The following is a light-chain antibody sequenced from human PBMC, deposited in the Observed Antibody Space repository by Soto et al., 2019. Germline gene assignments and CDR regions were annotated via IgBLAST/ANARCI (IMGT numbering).Light chain of an antibody. J-gene: IGKJ1*01. CDR3: QQSYSRPPT. Sequence: DIQMTQSPSSLSASLEDRVNITCRASQSISNHLNWYQQKPGKAPKLLIFAASSLQSGVPSRFSGSRSGPDFTLTISSLQPEDFATYYCQQSYSRPPTFGQGTKVDIK. V-gene: IGKV1-39*01. CDR2: AAS. CDR1: QSISNH.